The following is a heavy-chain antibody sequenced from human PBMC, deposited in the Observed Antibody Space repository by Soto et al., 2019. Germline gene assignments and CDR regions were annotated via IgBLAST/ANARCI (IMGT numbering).Heavy chain of an antibody. CDR2: ISGSGGST. Sequence: GGSLRLSCAASGFTFSSYAMSWVRQAPGKGLEWVSAISGSGGSTYYADSVKGRFTISRDNSKNSLSLQINSLRVEDTAVYYCARGLVRSVIRYFDYWGQGTLVTVSS. CDR3: ARGLVRSVIRYFDY. D-gene: IGHD3-10*01. V-gene: IGHV3-23*01. J-gene: IGHJ4*02. CDR1: GFTFSSYA.